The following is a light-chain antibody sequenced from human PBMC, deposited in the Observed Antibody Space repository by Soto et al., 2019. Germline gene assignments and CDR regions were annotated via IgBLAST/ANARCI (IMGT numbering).Light chain of an antibody. V-gene: IGKV1-39*01. J-gene: IGKJ1*01. CDR2: DAS. CDR3: QQSYSIPWT. CDR1: QSMNSF. Sequence: DIQMTQSPASLYASVVDRVTITCRGSQSMNSFLSWYQHKPEKAPRLVIYDASTLQNGVPLRFSGSGSGTEFTLTISRLQPEDFSTYYCQQSYSIPWTFGQGKKVDIK.